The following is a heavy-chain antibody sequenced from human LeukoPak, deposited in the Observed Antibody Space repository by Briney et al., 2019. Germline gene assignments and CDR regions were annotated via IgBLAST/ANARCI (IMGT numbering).Heavy chain of an antibody. CDR2: ISYDGSNK. Sequence: GGSLRLSCAASGFTFTSYAMNWVRQAPGKGLEWVAVISYDGSNKYYADSVKGRFTISRDNSKNTLYLQMNSLRAEDTAVYYCAKGQYNWKRAFFDYWGQGTLVTVSS. CDR1: GFTFTSYA. J-gene: IGHJ4*02. V-gene: IGHV3-30*18. CDR3: AKGQYNWKRAFFDY. D-gene: IGHD1-20*01.